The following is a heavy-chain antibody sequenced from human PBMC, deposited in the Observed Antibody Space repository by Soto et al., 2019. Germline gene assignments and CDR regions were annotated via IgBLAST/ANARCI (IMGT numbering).Heavy chain of an antibody. J-gene: IGHJ3*02. CDR1: GGSISSYY. CDR3: ARDRRAGAVAGSAFDI. D-gene: IGHD6-19*01. CDR2: IYYSGST. V-gene: IGHV4-59*01. Sequence: SETLSLTCTVSGGSISSYYWSWIRQPPGKGLEWIGYIYYSGSTNYNPSLKSRVTISVDTSKNQFSLKLSSVTAADTAVYYCARDRRAGAVAGSAFDIWGQGTMVTVSS.